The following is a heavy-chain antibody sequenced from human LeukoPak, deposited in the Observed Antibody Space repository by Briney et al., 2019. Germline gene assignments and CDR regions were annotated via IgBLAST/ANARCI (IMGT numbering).Heavy chain of an antibody. J-gene: IGHJ3*02. CDR2: ISYDGSNK. D-gene: IGHD1-26*01. V-gene: IGHV3-30*04. Sequence: SCKASGYTFTSYYMHWVRQAPGKGLEWVAVISYDGSNKYYADSVKGRFTISRDNSKNTLYLQMNSLRAEDTAVYYCARDRQWELLTAFDIWGQGTMATVSS. CDR3: ARDRQWELLTAFDI. CDR1: GYTFTSYY.